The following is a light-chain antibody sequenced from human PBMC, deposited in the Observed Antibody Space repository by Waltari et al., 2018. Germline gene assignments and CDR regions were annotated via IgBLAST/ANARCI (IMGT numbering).Light chain of an antibody. V-gene: IGKV3-15*01. CDR3: QQYNNWPLT. Sequence: EIVMTQSPATLSVSPGERATLSCRASQSVSSNLAWYQQKPGQAPRLLIYGASTRATGIPARFSGSGSVTEFTPTISSLQSEDFAVYYCQQYNNWPLTFGQGTKVEIK. CDR2: GAS. J-gene: IGKJ1*01. CDR1: QSVSSN.